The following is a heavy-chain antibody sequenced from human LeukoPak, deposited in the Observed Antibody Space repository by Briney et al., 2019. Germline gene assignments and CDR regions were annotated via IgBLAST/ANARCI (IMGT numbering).Heavy chain of an antibody. D-gene: IGHD3-10*01. CDR2: IWFDGTNK. V-gene: IGHV3-33*01. Sequence: PGGALRLSCAASGFTFSIYGMHWVRQAPGKGLEGVALIWFDGTNKYYADSVKGRVTISRDNSKNALYLQMNGLRVEDTAVYYCARDRVPLYYFDYWGQGTLVTVSS. J-gene: IGHJ4*02. CDR3: ARDRVPLYYFDY. CDR1: GFTFSIYG.